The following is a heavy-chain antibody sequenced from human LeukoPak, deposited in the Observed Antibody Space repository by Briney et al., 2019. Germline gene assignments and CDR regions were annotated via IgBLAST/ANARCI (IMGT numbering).Heavy chain of an antibody. J-gene: IGHJ3*02. CDR3: AREDFPYYYDSSGRDAFDI. CDR1: GYTLTGYY. Sequence: ASVKVSCKASGYTLTGYYMHWVRQAPGQGLEWMGWINPNSGGTNYAQKFQGRVTMTRDTSISTAYMELSRLRSDDTAVYYCAREDFPYYYDSSGRDAFDIWGQGTMVTVSS. D-gene: IGHD3-22*01. V-gene: IGHV1-2*02. CDR2: INPNSGGT.